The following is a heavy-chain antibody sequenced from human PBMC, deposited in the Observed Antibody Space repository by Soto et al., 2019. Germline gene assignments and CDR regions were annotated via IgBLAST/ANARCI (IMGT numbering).Heavy chain of an antibody. D-gene: IGHD6-13*01. J-gene: IGHJ4*02. V-gene: IGHV5-10-1*01. CDR3: ARQGTAASFDY. CDR2: IDPSDSYT. Sequence: EVQLVQSGAEGKKPGESLRISCKGSGYSFTSYYIIWVRQMPGKGLEWLGRIDPSDSYTNYSPSFQGHVTISADKSISTAYLQWSSLRASDTAMYFCARQGTAASFDYWGQGTLVTVSS. CDR1: GYSFTSYY.